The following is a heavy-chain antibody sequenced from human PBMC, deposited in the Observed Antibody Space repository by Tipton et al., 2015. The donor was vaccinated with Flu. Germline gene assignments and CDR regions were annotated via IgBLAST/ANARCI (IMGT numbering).Heavy chain of an antibody. V-gene: IGHV4-4*07. CDR2: IFTSGIT. CDR1: GGSINNFS. CDR3: ARGSLNIDY. Sequence: TLSLTCTVSGGSINNFSWSWIRQTAGKELEWIGRIFTSGITDYTQSLKSRVTMSIDASKRQVSLRLSSVTAADTAVYYCARGSLNIDYWGQGILVTVSS. J-gene: IGHJ4*02.